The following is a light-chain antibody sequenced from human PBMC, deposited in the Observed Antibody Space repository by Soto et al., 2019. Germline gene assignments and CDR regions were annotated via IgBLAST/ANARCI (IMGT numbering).Light chain of an antibody. Sequence: QSVLTQPPSVSGAPRQRVTISCSGSSSNIGNNAVNWYQQLPGKAPKLLIYYDDLLPSGVSDRFSGSKSGTSASLAISGLQSEDEADYYCAAWDDSLNGLYVFGTGTKLTVL. CDR2: YDD. CDR1: SSNIGNNA. CDR3: AAWDDSLNGLYV. V-gene: IGLV1-36*01. J-gene: IGLJ1*01.